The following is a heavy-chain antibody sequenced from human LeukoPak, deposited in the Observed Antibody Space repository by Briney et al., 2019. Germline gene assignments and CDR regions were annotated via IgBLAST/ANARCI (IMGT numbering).Heavy chain of an antibody. V-gene: IGHV3-21*01. J-gene: IGHJ4*02. CDR3: AGIAAATAGPFDY. CDR2: ISSSSSYI. D-gene: IGHD6-13*01. CDR1: GFTFSSYG. Sequence: GGSLRLSCAASGFTFSSYGMNWVRQAPGKGLEWVSSISSSSSYIYYADSVKGRFTISRDNAKNSLYLQMNSLRAEDTAVYYCAGIAAATAGPFDYWGQGTLVTVSS.